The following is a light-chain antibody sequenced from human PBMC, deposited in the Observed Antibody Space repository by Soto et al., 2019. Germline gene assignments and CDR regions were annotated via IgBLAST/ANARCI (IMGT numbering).Light chain of an antibody. CDR1: SSNIGSNY. J-gene: IGLJ3*02. V-gene: IGLV1-47*01. CDR2: RNN. Sequence: QSVLTQPPSESGTPGQRVTISCSGSSSNIGSNYVYWYQQLPGTAPKLLIYRNNQRPSGVPDRFSGSKSGTSASLAISGLRSEDEADYYCAAWDDSLSGWVFGGGIKLTVL. CDR3: AAWDDSLSGWV.